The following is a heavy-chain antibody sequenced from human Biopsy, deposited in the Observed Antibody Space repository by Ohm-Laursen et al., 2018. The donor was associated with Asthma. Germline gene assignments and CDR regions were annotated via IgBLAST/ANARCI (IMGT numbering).Heavy chain of an antibody. CDR2: HDHEEGGT. CDR1: GYSLTDLS. J-gene: IGHJ4*02. V-gene: IGHV1-24*01. Sequence: GALVTAFCKASGYSLTDLSMHWVRQAPGQGLEWMGGHDHEEGGTVNARRFQGRVTMTEVTSTDTVYMELSSLSSDDTAVYYCTSDFPKDYVRYNFQFWGQGTLVTVSS. CDR3: TSDFPKDYVRYNFQF. D-gene: IGHD4-17*01.